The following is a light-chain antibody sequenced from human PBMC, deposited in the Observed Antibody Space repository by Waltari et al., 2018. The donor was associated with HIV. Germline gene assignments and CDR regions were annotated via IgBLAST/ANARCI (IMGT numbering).Light chain of an antibody. CDR1: SSNVGSRT. CDR2: DNN. CDR3: AAWDDNLNGVV. V-gene: IGLV1-44*01. J-gene: IGLJ2*01. Sequence: QSVLTQPPSASETPGQRVTISCSGSSSNVGSRTVNWYQQLPGTSPKVLIYDNNQRPSGVPYRFSGSKSGTSASLAISGLHSEDEADYYCAAWDDNLNGVVFGGGTKLTVL.